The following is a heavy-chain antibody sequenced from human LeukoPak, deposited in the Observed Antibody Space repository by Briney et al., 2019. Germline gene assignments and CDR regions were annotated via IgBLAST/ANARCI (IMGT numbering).Heavy chain of an antibody. CDR2: IKQDGSEK. V-gene: IGHV3-7*03. CDR3: ARAHKLRYFDWLYNY. Sequence: GGSLRLSCAASGFTFSSYWMSWVRQAPGKGLEWVANIKQDGSEKYYVDSVKGRFTISRDNAKNSLYLQMNSLRAGDTAVYYCARAHKLRYFDWLYNYWGQGTLVTVSS. CDR1: GFTFSSYW. D-gene: IGHD3-9*01. J-gene: IGHJ4*02.